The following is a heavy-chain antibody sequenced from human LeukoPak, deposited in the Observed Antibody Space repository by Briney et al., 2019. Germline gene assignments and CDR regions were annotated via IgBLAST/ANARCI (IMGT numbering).Heavy chain of an antibody. CDR3: ASYGVILDASDI. CDR2: IYYSGST. J-gene: IGHJ3*02. D-gene: IGHD1-26*01. CDR1: GGSISSGGYY. V-gene: IGHV4-31*03. Sequence: ASETLSLTCTVSGGSISSGGYYWSWIRQHPGKGLEWIGYIYYSGSTYYNPSLKSRVTISVDTSKNQFSLKLSSVTAADTAVYYCASYGVILDASDIWGQGTMVTVSS.